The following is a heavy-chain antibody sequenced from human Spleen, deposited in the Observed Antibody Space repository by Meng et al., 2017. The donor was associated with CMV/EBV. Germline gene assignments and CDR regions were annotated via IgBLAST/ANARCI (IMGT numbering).Heavy chain of an antibody. V-gene: IGHV4-31*03. J-gene: IGHJ4*02. CDR3: ARARFDY. Sequence: LRLSCTVSGGSIGSGDYYWSWIRQHPGKGLEWIGNIYNSGNTYYTPSLKSRVIISVDTSNNQFSLKLSSVTAADTAVYYCARARFDYWGQGTLVTVSS. CDR1: GGSIGSGDYY. CDR2: IYNSGNT.